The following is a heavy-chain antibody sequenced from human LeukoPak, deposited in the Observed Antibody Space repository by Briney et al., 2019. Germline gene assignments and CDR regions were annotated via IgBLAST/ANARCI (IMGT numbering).Heavy chain of an antibody. CDR1: GGSISSSSYY. CDR2: IYYSGST. D-gene: IGHD6-19*01. Sequence: SETLSLTCTVSGGSISSSSYYWGWIRQPPGKGLEWIGSIYYSGSTYYNPSLKSRVTISVDTSKNQFSLKLSSVTAADTAVYYCAKGWLVQRYFDYWGQGTLVTVS. J-gene: IGHJ4*02. CDR3: AKGWLVQRYFDY. V-gene: IGHV4-39*01.